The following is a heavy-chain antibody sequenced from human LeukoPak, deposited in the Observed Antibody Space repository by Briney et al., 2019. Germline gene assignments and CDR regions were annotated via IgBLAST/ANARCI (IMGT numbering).Heavy chain of an antibody. D-gene: IGHD2-15*01. CDR2: IYSDADK. V-gene: IGHV3-53*01. Sequence: GGSLRLSCAASGFTVSTNYMHWVRQAPGKGLEWVSVIYSDADKYYADSVRGRFTISRDESKNTLYLQMNSLRAEDTAVYYCAREGIRSGGSWTFDYWGQGTLVTVSS. CDR1: GFTVSTNY. J-gene: IGHJ4*02. CDR3: AREGIRSGGSWTFDY.